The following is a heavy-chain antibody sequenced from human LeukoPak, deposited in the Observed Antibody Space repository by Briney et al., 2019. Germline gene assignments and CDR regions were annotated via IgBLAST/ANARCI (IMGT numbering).Heavy chain of an antibody. CDR2: ISYDGSNK. J-gene: IGHJ4*02. CDR3: AKLSVWDGSGSYDY. V-gene: IGHV3-30*04. D-gene: IGHD3-10*01. Sequence: GRSLRLSCAASGFTFSSYAMHWVRQAPGKGLEWVAVISYDGSNKYYADSVKGRFTISRDSSKNTLYLQMNSLRAEDSAIYYCAKLSVWDGSGSYDYWGQGTLVTVSS. CDR1: GFTFSSYA.